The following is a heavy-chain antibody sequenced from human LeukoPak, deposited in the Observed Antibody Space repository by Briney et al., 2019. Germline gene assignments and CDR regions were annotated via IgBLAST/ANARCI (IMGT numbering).Heavy chain of an antibody. CDR2: FDPEDGET. CDR3: ARSSLTIFGVVHWYFDL. CDR1: GYTLTELS. Sequence: ASVKVSCKVSGYTLTELSMHWVRQAPGKGLEWMGGFDPEDGETIYAQKFQGRVTMTEDTSTDTAYMELSSLRSEDTAVYYCARSSLTIFGVVHWYFDLWGRGTLVTVSS. J-gene: IGHJ2*01. V-gene: IGHV1-24*01. D-gene: IGHD3-3*01.